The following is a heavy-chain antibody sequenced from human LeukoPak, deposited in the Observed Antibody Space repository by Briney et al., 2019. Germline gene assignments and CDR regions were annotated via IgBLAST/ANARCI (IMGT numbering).Heavy chain of an antibody. CDR3: ARVVYSSGWPFDY. CDR2: IYYSGST. Sequence: SETLSLTCTVSGGSISSYYWSWIRQPPGKGLEWIGYIYYSGSTNYNPSLKSRVTISVDKSKNQFSLKLSSVTAADTAVYYCARVVYSSGWPFDYWGQGTLVTVSS. J-gene: IGHJ4*02. V-gene: IGHV4-59*12. CDR1: GGSISSYY. D-gene: IGHD6-19*01.